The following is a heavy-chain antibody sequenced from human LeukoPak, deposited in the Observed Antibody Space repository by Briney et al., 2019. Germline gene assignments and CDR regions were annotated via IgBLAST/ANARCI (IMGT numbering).Heavy chain of an antibody. CDR1: GFTVNTNY. CDR3: AKDSTPAGPYYYGMDV. J-gene: IGHJ6*02. D-gene: IGHD6-13*01. CDR2: IYSSGRT. V-gene: IGHV3-53*01. Sequence: PGGSLRLSCAASGFTVNTNYMAWVRQAPGKGLECVSVIYSSGRTDYADSVKGRFTISRDASKNTLYLQMNSLRAEDTAVYYCAKDSTPAGPYYYGMDVWGQGTTVTVSS.